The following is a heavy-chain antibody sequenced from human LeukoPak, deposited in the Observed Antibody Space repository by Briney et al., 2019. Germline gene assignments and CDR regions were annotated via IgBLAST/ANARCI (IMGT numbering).Heavy chain of an antibody. D-gene: IGHD3-22*01. CDR2: ISAYNGNT. CDR1: GYTFTGYG. Sequence: ASVKVSCKASGYTFTGYGISWVRQAPGQGLEWMGWISAYNGNTNYAQKLQGRVTMTTDTSTSTAYMELRSLRSNDTAVYYCARSLTRGYYYDSSGYYNWFDPWGQGTLVTVSS. V-gene: IGHV1-18*01. CDR3: ARSLTRGYYYDSSGYYNWFDP. J-gene: IGHJ5*02.